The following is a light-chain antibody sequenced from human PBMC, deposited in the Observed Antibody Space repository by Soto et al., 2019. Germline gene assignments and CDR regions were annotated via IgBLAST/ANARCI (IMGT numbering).Light chain of an antibody. CDR2: DVN. J-gene: IGLJ2*01. CDR1: GSDFGAYNY. V-gene: IGLV2-14*03. Sequence: QSALTQPASVSVSPGQSITISCTGTGSDFGAYNYASWYQQHPGKAPKLMIYDVNNRPSGVSSRFSGSKSGNTASLTISGLQAEDEADYYCSSYTNSSTSFGGGTKLTVL. CDR3: SSYTNSSTS.